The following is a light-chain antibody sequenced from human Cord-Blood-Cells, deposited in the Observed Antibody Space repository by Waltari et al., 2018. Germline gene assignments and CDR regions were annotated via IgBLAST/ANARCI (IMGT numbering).Light chain of an antibody. Sequence: DIQMTQSPSSLSASVGDRVTITCRASQSISSYLNWYQQKPGKAPKLLIYAASSLQSGVPSRLSSSGSGTDFTLTISRLQPEDFATYYCQQSYSTPQTFGQGTKVEIK. J-gene: IGKJ1*01. CDR2: AAS. CDR1: QSISSY. CDR3: QQSYSTPQT. V-gene: IGKV1-39*01.